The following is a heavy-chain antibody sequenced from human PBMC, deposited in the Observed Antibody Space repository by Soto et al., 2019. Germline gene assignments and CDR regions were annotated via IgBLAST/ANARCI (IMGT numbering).Heavy chain of an antibody. CDR3: ARYSTSTQSYYDILTGYYTNFDY. J-gene: IGHJ4*02. Sequence: ASVKVSCKASGYTFTSYGISWVRQAPGEGLEWMGWISAYNGNTNYAQKLQGRVTMTTDTSTSTAYMELRSLRSDDTAVYYCARYSTSTQSYYDILTGYYTNFDYWGQGALVTVSS. CDR2: ISAYNGNT. CDR1: GYTFTSYG. V-gene: IGHV1-18*01. D-gene: IGHD3-9*01.